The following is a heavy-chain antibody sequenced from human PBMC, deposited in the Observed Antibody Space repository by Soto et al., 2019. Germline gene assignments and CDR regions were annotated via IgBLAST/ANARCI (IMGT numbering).Heavy chain of an antibody. Sequence: SETLSLTCTVSGGPVSRPGFYWSWVRQVPGKGLEWIGYIFYSGSTSYNPSLKSRVTISADTSKNQFSLRLSSVTAADTAVYYCARELRGSSNYGLHFDFWGQGALVTVSS. D-gene: IGHD3-10*01. V-gene: IGHV4-31*03. CDR2: IFYSGST. CDR3: ARELRGSSNYGLHFDF. CDR1: GGPVSRPGFY. J-gene: IGHJ4*02.